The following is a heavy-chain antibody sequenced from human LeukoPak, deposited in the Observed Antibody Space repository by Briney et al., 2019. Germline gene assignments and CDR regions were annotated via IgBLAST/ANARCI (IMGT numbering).Heavy chain of an antibody. CDR3: ARDLDYGDYVGAFDI. V-gene: IGHV3-21*01. CDR2: ISSSSSYI. J-gene: IGHJ3*02. D-gene: IGHD4-17*01. CDR1: GFTFSSYS. Sequence: GGSLRLSCAASGFTFSSYSMNWVRQAPGKGLEWVSSISSSSSYIYYAGSVKGRFTISRDNAKNSLYLQMNSLRAEDTAVYYCARDLDYGDYVGAFDIWGQGTMVTVSS.